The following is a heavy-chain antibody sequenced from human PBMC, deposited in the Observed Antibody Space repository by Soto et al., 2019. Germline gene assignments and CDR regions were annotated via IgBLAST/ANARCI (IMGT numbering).Heavy chain of an antibody. D-gene: IGHD3-10*02. CDR3: ARLSMLGGWFDP. J-gene: IGHJ5*02. CDR2: TYYSGST. CDR1: GGSISSSGNY. V-gene: IGHV4-31*03. Sequence: QVQLQGSGPGLVKPSQTLSLTCTVSGGSISSSGNYWNWIRQHPGKGLEWIGYTYYSGSTYSNPSLKSRVTMSVDTSKNQFSLKLSSVTAADTAVYYCARLSMLGGWFDPWGQGTLVTVSS.